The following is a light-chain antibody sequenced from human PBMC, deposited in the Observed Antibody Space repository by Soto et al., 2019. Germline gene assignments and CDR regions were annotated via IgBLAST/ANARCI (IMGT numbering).Light chain of an antibody. Sequence: QSVLTQPPSASGSPGQSVTISCTGTSSDVGGYNYVSWYQQHPGKAPKLMIYEVSKRPSGVPDRFSGSKSGNTASLTVSWLQAEDEADYYCSSYAGSNKVFGTGTKVTVL. J-gene: IGLJ1*01. CDR2: EVS. V-gene: IGLV2-8*01. CDR1: SSDVGGYNY. CDR3: SSYAGSNKV.